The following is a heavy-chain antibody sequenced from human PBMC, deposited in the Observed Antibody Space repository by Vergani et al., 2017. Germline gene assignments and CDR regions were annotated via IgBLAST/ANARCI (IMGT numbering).Heavy chain of an antibody. CDR2: IYTSGST. Sequence: QVQLQESGPGLVKPSQTLSLTCTVSGGSISSGSYYWSWIRQPAGKGLEWIGRIYTSGSTNYNPSLKSRVTISVDTSKNQFSLKLSSVTAADTAVYYCARQIADPPYYYYGMDVWGQGTTVTVSS. CDR1: GGSISSGSYY. D-gene: IGHD6-13*01. V-gene: IGHV4-61*02. CDR3: ARQIADPPYYYYGMDV. J-gene: IGHJ6*02.